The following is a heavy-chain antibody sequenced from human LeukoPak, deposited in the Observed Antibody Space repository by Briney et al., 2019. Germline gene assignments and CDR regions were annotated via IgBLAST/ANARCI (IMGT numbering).Heavy chain of an antibody. Sequence: GGTLRLSCAASGFTFSTSGMSWVRQAPGKGLEWVSTITGSGGSTYYADSVKGRFTISRDNSKNTLYLQMNSLRAEDTAVYYCAKYGDILTGYPYYFDYWGQGTLVTVSS. CDR1: GFTFSTSG. CDR3: AKYGDILTGYPYYFDY. D-gene: IGHD3-9*01. CDR2: ITGSGGST. J-gene: IGHJ4*02. V-gene: IGHV3-23*01.